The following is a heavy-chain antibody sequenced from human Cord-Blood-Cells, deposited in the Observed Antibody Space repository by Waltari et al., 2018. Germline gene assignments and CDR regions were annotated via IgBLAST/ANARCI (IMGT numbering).Heavy chain of an antibody. V-gene: IGHV1-8*01. CDR3: ARGRYNWNWFDP. CDR2: MNSNSGNT. Sequence: QVQLVQSGAEVKKPGASVKVSCKASGYTFTSYDSNWVRQATGKGLEWMGWMNSNSGNTGYAQKFQGRVTMTRNTSISTAYMELSSLRSEDTAVYYCARGRYNWNWFDPWGQGTLVTVSS. D-gene: IGHD1-20*01. J-gene: IGHJ5*02. CDR1: GYTFTSYD.